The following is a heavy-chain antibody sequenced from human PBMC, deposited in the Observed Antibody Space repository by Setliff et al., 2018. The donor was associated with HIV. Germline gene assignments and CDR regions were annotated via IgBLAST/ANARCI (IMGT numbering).Heavy chain of an antibody. CDR1: GGPSSSHY. CDR2: IHYSGTT. V-gene: IGHV4-59*11. CDR3: ARTLGPYYMDV. Sequence: SETLSLTCTVSGGPSSSHYWSWIRQPPGRGLEWIGDIHYSGTTHYSPSLKSRVTISVDTSKTQFSLKLSSVTPADTAVYYCARTLGPYYMDVLGKGTTVTVSS. J-gene: IGHJ6*03.